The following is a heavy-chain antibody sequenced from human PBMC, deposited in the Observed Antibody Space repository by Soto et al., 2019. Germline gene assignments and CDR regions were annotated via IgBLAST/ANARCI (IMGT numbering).Heavy chain of an antibody. CDR3: AREGPYSSSWSDDAFDI. V-gene: IGHV4-59*01. CDR1: GGSISSYY. D-gene: IGHD6-13*01. CDR2: IYYSGST. J-gene: IGHJ3*02. Sequence: SETLSLTCTVSGGSISSYYWSWIRQPPGKGLEWIGYIYYSGSTNYNPSLKSRVTISVDTSKNQFSLKLSSVTAADTAVYYCAREGPYSSSWSDDAFDIWGQGTMVTVSS.